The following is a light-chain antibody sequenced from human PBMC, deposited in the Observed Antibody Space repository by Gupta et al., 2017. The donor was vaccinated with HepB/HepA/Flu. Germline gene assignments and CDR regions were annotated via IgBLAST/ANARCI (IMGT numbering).Light chain of an antibody. CDR1: QGVPNRN. CDR2: VAS. V-gene: IGKV3-20*01. CDR3: QQYGTSPFT. Sequence: VLTQSRGTVSLSRGERAPLSCRASQGVPNRNLSWYQQNPHHAPRLLIYVASNRATGIPNRFSGSVSGTDSTLTISILEPEDFAMYYCQQYGTSPFTFGPGTKVDIK. J-gene: IGKJ3*01.